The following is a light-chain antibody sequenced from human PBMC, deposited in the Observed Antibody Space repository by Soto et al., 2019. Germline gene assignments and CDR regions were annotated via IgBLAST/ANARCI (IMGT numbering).Light chain of an antibody. CDR3: SSYTSSSTLV. CDR1: SSDVGGYNY. J-gene: IGLJ1*01. V-gene: IGLV2-14*01. CDR2: DVS. Sequence: QSVLTQPASVSGSPGQSITISCTGTSSDVGGYNYVSCYQQHPGKAPKLMIYDVSNRPSGVFNRFSGSKSGNTASLTISGLQAEDEADYYCSSYTSSSTLVFGTGTKVTVL.